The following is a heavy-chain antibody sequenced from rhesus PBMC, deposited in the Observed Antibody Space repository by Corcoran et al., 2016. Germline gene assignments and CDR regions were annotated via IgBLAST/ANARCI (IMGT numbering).Heavy chain of an antibody. V-gene: IGHV4-169*02. CDR1: GGSIISNY. D-gene: IGHD2-21*01. J-gene: IGHJ2*01. Sequence: QLQLQESGPGLVKPSEPLSVSCAVSGGSIISNYLSWFPQPPGKGLEWIGRLNGSGSSTNYNPSLKRRVTLSVDTSKNQLSLKLSSVTAADTAVYYCASQNTWSGWYFDLWGPVTPITISS. CDR3: ASQNTWSGWYFDL. CDR2: LNGSGSST.